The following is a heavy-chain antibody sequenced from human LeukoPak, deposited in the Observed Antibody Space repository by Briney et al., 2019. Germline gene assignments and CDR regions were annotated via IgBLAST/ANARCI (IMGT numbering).Heavy chain of an antibody. CDR3: ATGEGGGWSLDY. CDR1: GYTLTELS. Sequence: ASVKVSCKVSGYTLTELSMHWVRQAPGKGLEWMGGFDPEDGETIYAQKFQGRVTMTGDTSTDTAYMELSSLRSEDTAVYYCATGEGGGWSLDYWGQGTLVTVSS. D-gene: IGHD6-19*01. V-gene: IGHV1-24*01. CDR2: FDPEDGET. J-gene: IGHJ4*02.